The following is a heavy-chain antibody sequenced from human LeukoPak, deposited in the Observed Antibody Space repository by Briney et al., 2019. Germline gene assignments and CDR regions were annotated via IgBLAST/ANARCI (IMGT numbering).Heavy chain of an antibody. J-gene: IGHJ4*02. V-gene: IGHV1-46*01. D-gene: IGHD5-12*01. CDR3: ARGPRDSGYAGVY. CDR2: INPSGGST. Sequence: ASVKVSCKASGYTFTSYYMHWVRQAPGQGLEWMGIINPSGGSTSYAQKLQGRVTMTTDTSTSTAYMELRSLRSDDTAVYYCARGPRDSGYAGVYWGQGTLVTVSS. CDR1: GYTFTSYY.